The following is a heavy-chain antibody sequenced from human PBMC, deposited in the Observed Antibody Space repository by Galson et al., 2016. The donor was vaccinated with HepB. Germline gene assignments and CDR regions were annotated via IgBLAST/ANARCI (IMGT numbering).Heavy chain of an antibody. J-gene: IGHJ3*01. V-gene: IGHV3-30*18. Sequence: SLRLSCAASGFSFSTYAMHWVRQAPGKGLEWVALISYDGSYSSYADSVKGRFTISRDNSKKTLYLQMNSLRAEDTAVYYCAKVPSMVRGCWGQGTMVTVSS. CDR3: AKVPSMVRGC. D-gene: IGHD3-10*01. CDR2: ISYDGSYS. CDR1: GFSFSTYA.